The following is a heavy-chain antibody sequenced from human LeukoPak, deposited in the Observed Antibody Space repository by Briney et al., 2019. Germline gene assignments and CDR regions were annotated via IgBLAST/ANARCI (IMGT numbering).Heavy chain of an antibody. D-gene: IGHD6-19*01. CDR1: GGSISSYY. CDR2: IYYSGST. J-gene: IGHJ4*02. CDR3: ARLAVAGHIDY. Sequence: SETLSLTCTVSGGSISSYYWSWIRQPPGKGLEWIGYIYYSGSTNYNPSLKSRVTISVDTSKNQFSLKLSSVTAADTAVYYCARLAVAGHIDYWGQGTLVTVSP. V-gene: IGHV4-59*01.